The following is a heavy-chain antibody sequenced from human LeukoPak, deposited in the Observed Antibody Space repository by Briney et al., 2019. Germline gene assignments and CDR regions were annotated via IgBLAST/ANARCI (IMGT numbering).Heavy chain of an antibody. CDR1: GFTFSSYG. J-gene: IGHJ4*02. D-gene: IGHD1-1*01. CDR2: IRCDGSNK. CDR3: ARDPRTVRI. V-gene: IGHV3-30*02. Sequence: PGGSLRLSCAASGFTFSSYGMHWVRQAPGKGLEWVAFIRCDGSNKYYADSVKGRFTISRDNSKNTLYLQMNSLRAEDTAVYYCARDPRTVRIWGQGTLVTVSS.